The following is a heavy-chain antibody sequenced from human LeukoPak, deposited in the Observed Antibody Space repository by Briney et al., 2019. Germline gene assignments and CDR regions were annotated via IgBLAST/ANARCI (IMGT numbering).Heavy chain of an antibody. V-gene: IGHV3-74*01. J-gene: IGHJ4*02. Sequence: GGTLRLSCAASGFTFSSYWMHWVRQAPGKGLVWVSCINSDGSSTSYADSVKGRFTISRDNAKNTLYLQMNSLRVEDTAVYYCARALGSGWVYFLGGQRTLVTVSS. CDR3: ARALGSGWVYFL. CDR2: INSDGSST. CDR1: GFTFSSYW. D-gene: IGHD3-10*01.